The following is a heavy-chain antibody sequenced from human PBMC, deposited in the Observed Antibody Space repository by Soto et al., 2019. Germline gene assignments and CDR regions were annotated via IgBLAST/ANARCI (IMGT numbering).Heavy chain of an antibody. J-gene: IGHJ6*02. V-gene: IGHV1-18*01. D-gene: IGHD3-3*01. CDR3: ARDAVVFWSASKYYYGMDV. Sequence: QVQLVQSGAEVKKPGASVKVSCKASGDRFTSYGISWVRQAPGQGLEWMGWISAYNGNTNYAQKIQGRVTITTDTSTSTAYMELSSLTSADTAVYYCARDAVVFWSASKYYYGMDVWGQGTTVTVSS. CDR2: ISAYNGNT. CDR1: GDRFTSYG.